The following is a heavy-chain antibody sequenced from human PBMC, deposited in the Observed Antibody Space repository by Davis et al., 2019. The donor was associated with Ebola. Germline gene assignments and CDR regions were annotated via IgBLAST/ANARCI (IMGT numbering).Heavy chain of an antibody. CDR2: IYYSGST. Sequence: PSETLSLTCTVSGGSISSYYWSWIRQPPGKGLEWIGYIYYSGSTNYNPSLKSRVTISVETSKNQFSLKLSSVTAADTAVYYCARGQTDIVVVVAALPYYYYYMDVWGKGTTVTVSS. CDR3: ARGQTDIVVVVAALPYYYYYMDV. J-gene: IGHJ6*03. V-gene: IGHV4-59*01. D-gene: IGHD2-15*01. CDR1: GGSISSYY.